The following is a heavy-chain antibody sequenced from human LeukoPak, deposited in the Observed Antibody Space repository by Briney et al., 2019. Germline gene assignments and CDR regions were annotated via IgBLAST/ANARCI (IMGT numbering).Heavy chain of an antibody. CDR3: ARGLDTAMVTGHYYYGMDV. CDR2: INHSGST. Sequence: SETLSLTCAVYGGSFSGYYWSWIRQPPGKGLEWIGEINHSGSTNYNPSLKSRVTISVDTSKNQFSLKLSSVTAADTAVYYCARGLDTAMVTGHYYYGMDVWGQGTTVTVSS. D-gene: IGHD5-18*01. V-gene: IGHV4-34*01. J-gene: IGHJ6*02. CDR1: GGSFSGYY.